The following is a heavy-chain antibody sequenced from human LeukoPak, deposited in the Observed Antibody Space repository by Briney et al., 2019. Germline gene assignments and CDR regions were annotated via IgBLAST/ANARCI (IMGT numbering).Heavy chain of an antibody. CDR3: ATYNVDYYDTSDGMDV. Sequence: GASVKVSCKASGYTFTSYYMHWVRQAPGQGLEWMGIINPSGGSTSYAQKFQGRVTMTRDTSTSTVYMELSSLRSEDTAVYYCATYNVDYYDTSDGMDVWGQGTTVTVSS. CDR1: GYTFTSYY. CDR2: INPSGGST. D-gene: IGHD3-22*01. V-gene: IGHV1-46*01. J-gene: IGHJ6*02.